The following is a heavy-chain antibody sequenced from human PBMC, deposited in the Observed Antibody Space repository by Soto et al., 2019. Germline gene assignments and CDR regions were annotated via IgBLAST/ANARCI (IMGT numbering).Heavy chain of an antibody. D-gene: IGHD1-1*01. V-gene: IGHV4-39*01. J-gene: IGHJ4*02. CDR3: ARHRIEVVWRGFDF. CDR1: ADSSTISNSY. CDR2: SSYNGGT. Sequence: SETLSLTRTVSADSSTISNSYWGWLRQPSGKGLQWIGSSSYNGGTFYNPSLKGRVAISVDTSKKQSSLQVTSVTAADTAVYYCARHRIEVVWRGFDFWGQGSPVTVSS.